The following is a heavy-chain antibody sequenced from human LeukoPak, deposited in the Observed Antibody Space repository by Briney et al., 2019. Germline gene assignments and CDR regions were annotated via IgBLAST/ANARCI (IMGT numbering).Heavy chain of an antibody. D-gene: IGHD3-22*01. CDR1: GYTFTSYG. J-gene: IGHJ5*02. CDR2: ISAYNGNT. Sequence: ASVKVSCKASGYTFTSYGITWVRLAPGQGLEWMGWISAYNGNTNYAQMFQGRVTMTTDTSTNTAYMELRSLRADDTAMYYSARGPSYDSSGYPNWFDPWGQGTLVTVSS. V-gene: IGHV1-18*01. CDR3: ARGPSYDSSGYPNWFDP.